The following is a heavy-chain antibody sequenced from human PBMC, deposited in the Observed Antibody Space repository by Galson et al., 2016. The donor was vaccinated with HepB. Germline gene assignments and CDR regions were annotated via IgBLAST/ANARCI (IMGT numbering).Heavy chain of an antibody. CDR3: ARDGGYGSGSLNWFDP. J-gene: IGHJ5*02. CDR1: GYTFTGYF. D-gene: IGHD3-10*01. Sequence: SVKVSCKASGYTFTGYFTHWLRQAPGQGLEWMGWINPTSGGTNYAQKFQGRVTMTRDTSISTVYMELTRLRFDDTAVYYCARDGGYGSGSLNWFDPWGQGTLVIVSS. V-gene: IGHV1-2*02. CDR2: INPTSGGT.